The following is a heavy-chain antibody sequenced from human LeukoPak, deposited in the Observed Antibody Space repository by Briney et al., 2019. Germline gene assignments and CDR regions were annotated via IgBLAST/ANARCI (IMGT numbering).Heavy chain of an antibody. V-gene: IGHV1-69*04. D-gene: IGHD2-2*01. J-gene: IGHJ4*02. CDR2: IIPILGIA. Sequence: SVKVSCKASGGTFSSYAISWVRPAPGQGLEWMGRIIPILGIANYARKFQGRVTITADKSTSTAYMELSSLRPEDTAVYYCARRYCSSTSCSDYWGQGTLVTVSS. CDR3: ARRYCSSTSCSDY. CDR1: GGTFSSYA.